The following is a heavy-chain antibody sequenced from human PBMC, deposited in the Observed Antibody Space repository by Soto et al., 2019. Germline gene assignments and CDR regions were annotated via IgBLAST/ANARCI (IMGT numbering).Heavy chain of an antibody. J-gene: IGHJ5*02. CDR2: ISSSSSYI. CDR1: GFTVSSYS. CDR3: ERSQVAGTVWFDP. D-gene: IGHD6-19*01. V-gene: IGHV3-21*01. Sequence: XGSLRLTFAASGFTVSSYSMNWVRQAPGKGLEWVSSISSSSSYIYYADSVKGRFTISRDNAKNSLYLQMNSLRAEDTAVYYCERSQVAGTVWFDPWGQGTLVTVSS.